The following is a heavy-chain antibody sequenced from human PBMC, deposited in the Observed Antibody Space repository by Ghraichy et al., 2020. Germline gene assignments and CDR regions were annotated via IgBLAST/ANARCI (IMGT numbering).Heavy chain of an antibody. CDR3: ARTPQWLVPFDY. D-gene: IGHD6-19*01. Sequence: SETLSLTCAVYGGSFSGYYWSWIRQPPGKGLEWIGEINHSGSTNYNPSLKSRVTISVDTSKNQFSLKLSSVTAADTAVYYCARTPQWLVPFDYWGQGTLVTVSS. CDR1: GGSFSGYY. CDR2: INHSGST. J-gene: IGHJ4*02. V-gene: IGHV4-34*01.